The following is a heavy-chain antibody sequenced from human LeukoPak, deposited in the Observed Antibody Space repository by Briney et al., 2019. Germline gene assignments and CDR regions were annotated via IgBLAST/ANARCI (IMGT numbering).Heavy chain of an antibody. D-gene: IGHD6-13*01. CDR1: GFTFSSYA. J-gene: IGHJ4*02. CDR3: ARGTEGITATGFGY. Sequence: GGSLRLSCAASGFTFSSYAMSWVRQAPGKGLEWAAVISFDGGNKYYADSVKGRFTISRDNSKNTLYLQMNSLRADDTAVYYCARGTEGITATGFGYWGQGTVVTVSS. CDR2: ISFDGGNK. V-gene: IGHV3-30-3*01.